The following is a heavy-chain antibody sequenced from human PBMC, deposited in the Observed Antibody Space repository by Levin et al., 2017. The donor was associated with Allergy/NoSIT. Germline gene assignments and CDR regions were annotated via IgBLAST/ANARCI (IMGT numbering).Heavy chain of an antibody. Sequence: PGGSLRLSCAASGFTFSNYGMSWVRQAPGEGLEWVSAINDRGVYTYYADSVKGRFTISRDNSKNTLYLQVDSLRAEDTALYYCARGAISIKGFDSWGQGTLVTVSS. J-gene: IGHJ4*02. CDR3: ARGAISIKGFDS. CDR1: GFTFSNYG. D-gene: IGHD3-3*02. CDR2: INDRGVYT. V-gene: IGHV3-23*01.